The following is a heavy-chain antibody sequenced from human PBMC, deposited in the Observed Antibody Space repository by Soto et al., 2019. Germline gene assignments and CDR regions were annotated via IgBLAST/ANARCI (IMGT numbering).Heavy chain of an antibody. D-gene: IGHD3-16*02. CDR1: GFIFSSYS. CDR2: ISSRSTTI. V-gene: IGHV3-48*02. J-gene: IGHJ4*02. Sequence: DVQLVESGGHLVQPGGSLRLSCAASGFIFSSYSMHWVRQAPGKGLEWISFISSRSTTIYYAASVKGRFTISRDNAKNSLFLQMNSLRDEDTAVYYCASRLSHPFGGVILRYFDYWGQGTLVTVSS. CDR3: ASRLSHPFGGVILRYFDY.